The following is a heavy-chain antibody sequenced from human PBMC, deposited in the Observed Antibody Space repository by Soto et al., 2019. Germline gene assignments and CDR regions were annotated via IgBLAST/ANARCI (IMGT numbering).Heavy chain of an antibody. J-gene: IGHJ6*02. CDR2: INAGNGNT. Sequence: ASVKFFCKASGYTFTSYAMHWVRQAPGQRLEWMGWINAGNGNTKYSQKFKGRVTITRDTSASTAYMELSSLRSEDTAVYYCARGGENFWSGYYTSSIYYYYGMDVWGQGTTVTVSS. CDR3: ARGGENFWSGYYTSSIYYYYGMDV. D-gene: IGHD3-3*01. CDR1: GYTFTSYA. V-gene: IGHV1-3*01.